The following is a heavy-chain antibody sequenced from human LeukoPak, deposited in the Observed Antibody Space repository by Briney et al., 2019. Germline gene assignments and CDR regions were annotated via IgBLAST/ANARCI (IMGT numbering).Heavy chain of an antibody. CDR1: GFTFSSYS. CDR3: ARPEYSSSWYRVLDY. J-gene: IGHJ4*02. D-gene: IGHD6-13*01. CDR2: ISSSSSTI. V-gene: IGHV3-48*02. Sequence: GRSLRLSCAASGFTFSSYSMNWVRQAPGKGLEWVSYISSSSSTIYYADSVKGRFTISRDNAKNSLYLQMNSLRDEDTAVYYCARPEYSSSWYRVLDYWGQGTLVTVSS.